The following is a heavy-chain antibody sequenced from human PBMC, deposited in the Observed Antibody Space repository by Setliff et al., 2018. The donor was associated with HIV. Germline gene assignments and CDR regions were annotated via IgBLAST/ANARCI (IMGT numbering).Heavy chain of an antibody. D-gene: IGHD3-10*01. CDR3: SKEKFTFTVVRGVIDS. V-gene: IGHV3-11*01. CDR1: GFTFSDYY. CDR2: ISSSGTTT. J-gene: IGHJ4*02. Sequence: GGSLRLSCAGSGSGGSGFTFSDYYMSWVRQAPGKGLEWLSYISSSGTTTYYADSVKGRFTISRDNAKNSLYLQMNSLRAEDTAFYYCSKEKFTFTVVRGVIDSWGQGTLVTVSS.